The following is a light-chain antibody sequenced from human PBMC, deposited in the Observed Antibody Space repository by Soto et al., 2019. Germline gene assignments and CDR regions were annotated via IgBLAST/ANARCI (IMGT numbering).Light chain of an antibody. Sequence: EIVLTQSPGTLSLSPGERATLSCRASQSVGSNYLAWYQQKPGQAPRILIFGASGRATGIPDRFSGSGSGTDFTLTISRLEPEDFAVYYCQQYYSTPRTFGHGTKVEIK. CDR3: QQYYSTPRT. CDR1: QSVGSNY. V-gene: IGKV3-20*01. CDR2: GAS. J-gene: IGKJ1*01.